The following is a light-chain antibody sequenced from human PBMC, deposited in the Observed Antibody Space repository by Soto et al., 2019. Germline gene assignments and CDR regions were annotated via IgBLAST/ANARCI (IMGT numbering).Light chain of an antibody. J-gene: IGLJ1*01. V-gene: IGLV2-14*01. CDR3: SLYTSSDTPYV. CDR2: VVS. Sequence: QSALTQPASVSGSPGQSITISCTGTSSDVGAYDYVSWYQQHPDKAPKLIIFVVSNRPSEVSNRFPGSKSGNTASLTISGLQAEDEADYYCSLYTSSDTPYVFGTGTKVTVL. CDR1: SSDVGAYDY.